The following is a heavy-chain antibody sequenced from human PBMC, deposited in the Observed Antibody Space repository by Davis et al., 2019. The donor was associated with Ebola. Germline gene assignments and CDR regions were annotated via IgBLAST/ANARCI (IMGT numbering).Heavy chain of an antibody. J-gene: IGHJ4*02. CDR1: GGSFSGYY. D-gene: IGHD6-13*01. V-gene: IGHV4-34*01. Sequence: SETLSLTCAVYGGSFSGYYWSWIRQPPGKGLEWIGEINHSGSTYYNPSLKSRVTISVDTSKNQFSLKLSSVTAADTAVYYCARLDQQLGLDYWGQGTLVTVSS. CDR2: INHSGST. CDR3: ARLDQQLGLDY.